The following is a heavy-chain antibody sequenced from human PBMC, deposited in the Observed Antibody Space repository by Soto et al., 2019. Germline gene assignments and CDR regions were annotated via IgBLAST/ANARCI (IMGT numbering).Heavy chain of an antibody. CDR3: ARVTPSSGYFDY. CDR1: GFTVSSNY. Sequence: GGSLRLSCAASGFTVSSNYMSWVRQAPGKGLEWVSVIYSGGSTYYADSVKGRFTISRDNSKNTLYLQMNSLRAEDTAVYYCARVTPSSGYFDYWGQGTLVTVSS. CDR2: IYSGGST. V-gene: IGHV3-53*01. J-gene: IGHJ4*02. D-gene: IGHD6-6*01.